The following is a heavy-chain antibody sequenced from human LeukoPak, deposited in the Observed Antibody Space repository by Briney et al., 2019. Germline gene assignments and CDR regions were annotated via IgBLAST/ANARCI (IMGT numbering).Heavy chain of an antibody. V-gene: IGHV3-48*02. Sequence: GGSLRLSCAASGFTFSSYSMNWVRRAPGKGLEWVSYISRSSRTTYYADPVKGRFTISRDYAKNSLYLQMNSLRDEDTAVYYCARDYDILTGYSRFDPWGQGTLVTVSS. CDR3: ARDYDILTGYSRFDP. J-gene: IGHJ5*02. CDR1: GFTFSSYS. CDR2: ISRSSRTT. D-gene: IGHD3-9*01.